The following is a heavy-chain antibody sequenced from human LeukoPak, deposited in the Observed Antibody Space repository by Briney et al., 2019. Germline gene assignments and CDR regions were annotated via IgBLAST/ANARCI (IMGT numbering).Heavy chain of an antibody. CDR2: IYSGGST. Sequence: GGSLRLSCAASGFIVNSNYMSWVRQAPGKGLEWVSVIYSGGSTYYADSVKGRFTISRDNSKNTLYHQMNSLRAEDTAVYYCARDFMATITDYWGQGTLVTVSS. D-gene: IGHD5-24*01. CDR1: GFIVNSNY. V-gene: IGHV3-66*01. J-gene: IGHJ4*02. CDR3: ARDFMATITDY.